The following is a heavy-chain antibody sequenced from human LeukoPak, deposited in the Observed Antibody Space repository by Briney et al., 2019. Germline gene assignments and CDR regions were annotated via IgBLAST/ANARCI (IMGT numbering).Heavy chain of an antibody. CDR1: GFTFNIYP. CDR2: IGTSGDT. CDR3: AKSRIVERRGYFDN. V-gene: IGHV3-23*01. J-gene: IGHJ4*02. D-gene: IGHD2-15*01. Sequence: GDSLRLSCVASGFTFNIYPMTWVRQSPGKGLEWVSTIGTSGDTYYADSVKGRFTISRNDSKNTLYLQMHSLGAEDTAVYYCAKSRIVERRGYFDNCGQGTLVTVSS.